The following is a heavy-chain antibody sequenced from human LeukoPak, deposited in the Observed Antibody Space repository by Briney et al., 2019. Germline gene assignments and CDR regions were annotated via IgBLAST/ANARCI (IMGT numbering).Heavy chain of an antibody. D-gene: IGHD2-2*01. CDR3: AKERGSAYAGYYYYYYMDV. V-gene: IGHV4-61*02. CDR1: GGSISSGNYY. CDR2: FHTSGST. J-gene: IGHJ6*03. Sequence: PSETLSLTCTVSGGSISSGNYYWNWIRQPAGKGLEWIARFHTSGSTKYNPSLKSRVTISVDTCKNQFSLELSSVTAEDTAVYYCAKERGSAYAGYYYYYYMDVWGKGTTVTVSS.